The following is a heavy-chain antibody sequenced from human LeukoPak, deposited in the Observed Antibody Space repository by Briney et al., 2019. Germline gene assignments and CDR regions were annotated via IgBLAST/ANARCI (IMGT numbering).Heavy chain of an antibody. V-gene: IGHV3-11*04. Sequence: PGGSLRLSCAASGFSFSDYYMSWIRQAPGKGLEWVSYISSSGSTIYYADSVKGRFTISRDNAKNSLYLQMNSLRAEDTAVYYCASGATTIFGVVIPFDYWGQGTLVTVSS. CDR1: GFSFSDYY. CDR3: ASGATTIFGVVIPFDY. CDR2: ISSSGSTI. J-gene: IGHJ4*02. D-gene: IGHD3-3*01.